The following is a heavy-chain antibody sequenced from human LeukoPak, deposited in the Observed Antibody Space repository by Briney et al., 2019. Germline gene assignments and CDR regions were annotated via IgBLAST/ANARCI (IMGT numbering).Heavy chain of an antibody. J-gene: IGHJ6*03. V-gene: IGHV4-38-2*02. CDR3: ARHHGSGSYYLYCYYYYMDV. Sequence: SETLSLTCTVSGYSISTGYYWDWIRQPPGKGLEWIGTFYHGGSTYYNPSLKSRVTISVDTSKNQFSLKLSSVTAADTAVYYCARHHGSGSYYLYCYYYYMDVWGKGTTVTISS. D-gene: IGHD3-10*01. CDR1: GYSISTGYY. CDR2: FYHGGST.